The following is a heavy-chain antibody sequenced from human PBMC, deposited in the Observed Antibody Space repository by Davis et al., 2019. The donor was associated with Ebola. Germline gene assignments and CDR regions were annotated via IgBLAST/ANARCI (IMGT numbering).Heavy chain of an antibody. Sequence: AASVKVSCKASGYTFTSYAMHWVRQAPGQRLEWMGWINAGNGNTKYSQKFQGRVTITRDTSASTAYMELSSLRSEDTAVYYCARHTSYGGKTWFDPWGQGTLVTVSS. V-gene: IGHV1-3*01. D-gene: IGHD4-23*01. CDR2: INAGNGNT. CDR1: GYTFTSYA. J-gene: IGHJ5*02. CDR3: ARHTSYGGKTWFDP.